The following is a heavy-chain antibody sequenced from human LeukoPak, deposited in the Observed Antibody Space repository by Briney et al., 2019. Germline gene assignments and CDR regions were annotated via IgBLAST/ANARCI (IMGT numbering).Heavy chain of an antibody. Sequence: SETLSLTCTISGGSISSYYWSWIRQPPGKGLEWIGYIYYSGSTDYNPSLKSRVTISVDTFKNQFSLKLSSVTAADTALYYCARTPTTYTYGTFDSWGQGTLVTVSS. V-gene: IGHV4-59*01. CDR1: GGSISSYY. CDR3: ARTPTTYTYGTFDS. CDR2: IYYSGST. D-gene: IGHD5-18*01. J-gene: IGHJ4*02.